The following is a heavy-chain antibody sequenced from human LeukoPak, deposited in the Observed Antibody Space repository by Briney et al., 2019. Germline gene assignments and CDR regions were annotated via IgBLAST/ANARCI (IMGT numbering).Heavy chain of an antibody. CDR2: IYYSGST. CDR1: GGSISSGGYY. Sequence: PSETLSLTCTVSGGSISSGGYYWSWIRQHPGKGLEWIGYIYYSGSTYYNPSLKSRVTIPVDTSKNQFSLKLSSVTAADTAVYYCARAIIVGVSPSFDPWGQGTLVTVSS. J-gene: IGHJ5*02. CDR3: ARAIIVGVSPSFDP. D-gene: IGHD3-10*01. V-gene: IGHV4-31*03.